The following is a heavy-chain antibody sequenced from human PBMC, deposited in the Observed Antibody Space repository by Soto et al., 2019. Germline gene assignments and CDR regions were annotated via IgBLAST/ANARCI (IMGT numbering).Heavy chain of an antibody. CDR1: GGTFSSYA. CDR3: ARDRGCSGGSRYGHLQH. CDR2: IIPIFGTA. Sequence: GASVKVSCKASGGTFSSYAISWVRQAPGQGLEWMGGIIPIFGTANYAQKFQGRVTITAGESTSTAYMELSSLRSEDTAVYYCARDRGCSGGSRYGHLQHWGQGTLVTVSS. V-gene: IGHV1-69*13. D-gene: IGHD2-15*01. J-gene: IGHJ1*01.